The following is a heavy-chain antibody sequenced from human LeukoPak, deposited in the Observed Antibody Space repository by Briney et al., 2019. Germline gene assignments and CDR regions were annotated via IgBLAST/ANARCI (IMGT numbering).Heavy chain of an antibody. Sequence: GGSLRLSCAASGFTFSSYAMHWVRQAAGKGLEWVAVISYDGSNKYYADSVKGRFTISRDNSKNTLYLQMNSLRAEDTAVYYCARGVRVVPAAARITIFGVVPTWFDPWGQGTLVTVSS. CDR3: ARGVRVVPAAARITIFGVVPTWFDP. CDR2: ISYDGSNK. D-gene: IGHD3-3*01. CDR1: GFTFSSYA. J-gene: IGHJ5*02. V-gene: IGHV3-30-3*01.